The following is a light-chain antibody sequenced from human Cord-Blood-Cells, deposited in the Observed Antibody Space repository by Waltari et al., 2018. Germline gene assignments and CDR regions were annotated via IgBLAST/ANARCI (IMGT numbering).Light chain of an antibody. CDR3: QQRSNWPPLT. Sequence: EIVLTQSPATLSLSPVARATLYCRASQSVSSYLAWYQQKPGQAPRLLIYDASNSATGSPARFSGSGSGTDFTLTISSLEPEDCAVVYCQQRSNWPPLTFGGGTKVEIK. J-gene: IGKJ4*01. CDR2: DAS. CDR1: QSVSSY. V-gene: IGKV3-11*01.